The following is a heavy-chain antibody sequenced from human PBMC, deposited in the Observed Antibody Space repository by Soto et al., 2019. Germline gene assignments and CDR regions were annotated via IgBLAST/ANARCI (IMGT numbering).Heavy chain of an antibody. CDR3: ARDATGSFGYFDL. CDR2: IIPMFGTE. J-gene: IGHJ2*01. CDR1: GGTFSAYA. V-gene: IGHV1-69*06. Sequence: QVQLVQSGAEVKKPGSSVKVSCKASGGTFSAYAISWVRQAPGQGLEWMGGIIPMFGTENHAQKIQGRVIITADKSTRTAYMELSSLRSEDTAIYYCARDATGSFGYFDLWGRGTLVTVSS. D-gene: IGHD3-10*01.